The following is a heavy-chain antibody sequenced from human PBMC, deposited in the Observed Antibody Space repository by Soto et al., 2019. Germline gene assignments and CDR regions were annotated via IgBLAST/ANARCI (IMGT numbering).Heavy chain of an antibody. Sequence: EVQVVESGGDLVQPGGSLRLSCAASGFSVPDNYMYWVRQAPGKGLEWVSIIDIGGNTYYADSVKDRFTISRDNSRNTLYIHMDSLRAEDTAVYYCARGRGSTGYLGREHYFDYWGQGTLVTVSP. CDR2: IDIGGNT. J-gene: IGHJ4*02. D-gene: IGHD2-2*01. CDR1: GFSVPDNY. V-gene: IGHV3-66*01. CDR3: ARGRGSTGYLGREHYFDY.